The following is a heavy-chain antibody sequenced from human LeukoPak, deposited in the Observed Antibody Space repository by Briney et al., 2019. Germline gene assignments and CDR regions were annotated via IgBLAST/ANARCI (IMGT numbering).Heavy chain of an antibody. CDR3: ARGGWGSSVHFDS. Sequence: PGGTLRLSSAPSGVTLSSVWMHGVPQPPQERLWSVSRINSDATNTTSADSAKGRFTISRDNTKNTVYMPMNSLGAADTAVYYCARGGWGSSVHFDSWGQAALVTASS. V-gene: IGHV3-74*01. D-gene: IGHD3-10*01. J-gene: IGHJ4*02. CDR1: GVTLSSVW. CDR2: INSDATNT.